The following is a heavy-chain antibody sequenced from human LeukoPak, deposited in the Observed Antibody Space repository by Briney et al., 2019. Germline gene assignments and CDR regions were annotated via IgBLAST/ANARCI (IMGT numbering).Heavy chain of an antibody. CDR2: ITTNGVSA. Sequence: GGSLRLSCAASGFTFSDYAMTWVRQAPGKGLEWVSSITTNGVSANYADSVKGRFTISRDNSKNTLYLQMNSLRAEDTAVYYCAKDYVSYCSSTSCYNWFDPWGQGTLVTVSS. CDR3: AKDYVSYCSSTSCYNWFDP. CDR1: GFTFSDYA. V-gene: IGHV3-23*01. D-gene: IGHD2-2*01. J-gene: IGHJ5*02.